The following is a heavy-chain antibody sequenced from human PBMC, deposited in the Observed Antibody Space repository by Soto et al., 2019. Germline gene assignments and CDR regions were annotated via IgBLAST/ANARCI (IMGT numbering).Heavy chain of an antibody. D-gene: IGHD3-3*01. Sequence: GSLRLSCAASGFTFSSYAMHWVRQAPGKGLEWVAVISYDGSNKYYADSVKGRFTISRDNSKNTLYLQMNSLRAEDTAVYYCARVLEDLYYFDYWGQGTLVTVSS. J-gene: IGHJ4*02. CDR3: ARVLEDLYYFDY. CDR2: ISYDGSNK. CDR1: GFTFSSYA. V-gene: IGHV3-30-3*01.